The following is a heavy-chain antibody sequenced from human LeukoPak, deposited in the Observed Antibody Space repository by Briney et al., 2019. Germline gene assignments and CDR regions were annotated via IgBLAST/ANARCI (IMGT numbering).Heavy chain of an antibody. CDR3: AELGITMIGGV. CDR2: ISTSSSYI. CDR1: GFTFSSYS. D-gene: IGHD3-10*02. J-gene: IGHJ6*04. Sequence: GGSLRLSCAASGFTFSSYSMNWVRQAPGKGLEWVSSISTSSSYIHYADSVKGRFTISRDNAKNSLYLQMNSLRAEDTAVYYCAELGITMIGGVWGKGTTVTISS. V-gene: IGHV3-21*01.